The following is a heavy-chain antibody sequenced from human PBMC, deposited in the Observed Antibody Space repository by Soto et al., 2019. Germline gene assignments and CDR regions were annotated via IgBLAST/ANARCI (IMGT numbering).Heavy chain of an antibody. J-gene: IGHJ4*02. CDR2: ISAHNGNT. CDR3: ARGRYGDY. CDR1: GYDFTTYG. Sequence: QVHLVQSGAEVKKPGASVKVSCKGSGYDFTTYGITWVRQAPGQGLEWMAWISAHNGNTDYAQKLQGRVTVTRDTSTSTAYMELRSLRSDGTAMYDCARGRYGDYWGQGALVTVSS. V-gene: IGHV1-18*01. D-gene: IGHD1-1*01.